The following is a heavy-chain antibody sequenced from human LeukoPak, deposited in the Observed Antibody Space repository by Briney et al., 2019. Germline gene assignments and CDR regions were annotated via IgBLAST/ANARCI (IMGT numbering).Heavy chain of an antibody. CDR2: ISGSGFST. Sequence: GGSLRLSCAASGFNFSYAMSWVRQAPGKGLEWVSGISGSGFSTYYADSVKGRFTISRDNSRNTLYMQMNSLRAEDTALYYCAKGARGSTVTTIDYWGQATLVTVSS. J-gene: IGHJ4*02. CDR1: GFNFSYA. V-gene: IGHV3-23*01. D-gene: IGHD4-17*01. CDR3: AKGARGSTVTTIDY.